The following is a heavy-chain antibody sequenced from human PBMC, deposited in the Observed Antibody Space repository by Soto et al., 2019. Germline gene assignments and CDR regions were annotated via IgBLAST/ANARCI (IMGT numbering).Heavy chain of an antibody. Sequence: QMQLQESGPGLVKPSETLSLTCTVSGGSISSGSYYWGWIRQPPGQGLEWLGTIYSLGNTYYNPSLKSRVPISVDKSKSQLFLKLSSVTAPDTAVYYCARQIYDSSGYYYAYWGQGTLVTVSS. V-gene: IGHV4-39*01. CDR1: GGSISSGSYY. CDR2: IYSLGNT. J-gene: IGHJ4*02. CDR3: ARQIYDSSGYYYAY. D-gene: IGHD3-22*01.